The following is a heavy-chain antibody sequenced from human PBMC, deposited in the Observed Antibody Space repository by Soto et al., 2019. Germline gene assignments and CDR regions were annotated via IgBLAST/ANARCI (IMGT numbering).Heavy chain of an antibody. CDR3: WSVGYCSSTSCYGFSFDY. CDR2: IKSKTDGGTT. CDR1: GFTFSNAW. J-gene: IGHJ4*02. Sequence: GESLKISCAASGFTFSNAWMSWVRQAPGKGLEWVGRIKSKTDGGTTDYAAPVKGRFTISRDDSKNTLYLQMNSLKTEDTAVYYCWSVGYCSSTSCYGFSFDYWGQGTLVTVSS. D-gene: IGHD2-2*01. V-gene: IGHV3-15*01.